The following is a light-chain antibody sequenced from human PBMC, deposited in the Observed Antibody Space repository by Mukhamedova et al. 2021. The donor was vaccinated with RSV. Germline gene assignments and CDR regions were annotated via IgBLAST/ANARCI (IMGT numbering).Light chain of an antibody. CDR1: SSDVGSYNL. CDR3: CSYAGSRTFEV. J-gene: IGLJ1*01. V-gene: IGLV2-23*02. CDR2: EVS. Sequence: TISCTGTSSDVGSYNLVSWYQQHPGKAPKLMIYEVSKRPSGVSNRFSGSKSGNTASLTISGLQAEDEADYYCCSYAGSRTFEVFG.